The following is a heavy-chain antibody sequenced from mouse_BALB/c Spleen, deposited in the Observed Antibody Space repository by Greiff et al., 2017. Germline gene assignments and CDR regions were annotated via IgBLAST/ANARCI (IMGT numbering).Heavy chain of an antibody. CDR1: GFTFSSYT. J-gene: IGHJ1*01. Sequence: EVKVEESGGGLVQPGGSLKLSCAASGFTFSSYTMSWVRQTPEKRLEWVAYISNGGGSTYYPDTVKGRFTISRDNAKNTLYLQMSSLKSEDTAMYYCARQAGTGYFDVWGAGTTVTVSS. CDR3: ARQAGTGYFDV. V-gene: IGHV5-12-2*01. D-gene: IGHD4-1*01. CDR2: ISNGGGST.